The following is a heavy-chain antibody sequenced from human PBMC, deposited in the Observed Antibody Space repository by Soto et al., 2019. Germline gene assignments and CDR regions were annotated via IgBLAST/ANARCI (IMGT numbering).Heavy chain of an antibody. CDR1: GFTFSSYA. Sequence: GGPLRLSCAASGFTFSSYAMSWVRPAPGKGLEWVSAISGSGGSTYYADSVKGRFTISTDNSKNTLYLQMNSLRAEDTAVYYCARDSYSLADSSGYFAYWGQGTLVTVSS. V-gene: IGHV3-23*01. CDR2: ISGSGGST. D-gene: IGHD3-22*01. J-gene: IGHJ4*02. CDR3: ARDSYSLADSSGYFAY.